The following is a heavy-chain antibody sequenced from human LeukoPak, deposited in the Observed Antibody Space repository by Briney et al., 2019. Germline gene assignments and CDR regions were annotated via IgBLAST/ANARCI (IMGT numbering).Heavy chain of an antibody. Sequence: GSLRLSCAASGFTFSSYAMHWVRQPPGKGLELIAAIHYTGSTYYNPSFMSRVTISVDTSKNQFSLKLNSLTATDTAVYYCARLPTGYPNWFDTWGQGILVTVSS. V-gene: IGHV4-39*01. CDR1: GFTFSSYAMH. D-gene: IGHD5-18*01. J-gene: IGHJ5*02. CDR2: IHYTGST. CDR3: ARLPTGYPNWFDT.